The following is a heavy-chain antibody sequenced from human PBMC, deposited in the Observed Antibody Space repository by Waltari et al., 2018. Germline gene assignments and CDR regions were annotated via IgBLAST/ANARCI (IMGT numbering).Heavy chain of an antibody. Sequence: QVQLQQWGAGLLKPSETLSLTCAVYGGSFSGYYWSWIRQPPGKGLEWIGEINHSGSTNYNPSLKSRVTISVDTSKNQFSLKLSSVTAADTAVYYCARIGGYYLDYWGQGTLVTVSS. J-gene: IGHJ4*02. CDR2: INHSGST. V-gene: IGHV4-34*01. D-gene: IGHD3-22*01. CDR3: ARIGGYYLDY. CDR1: GGSFSGYY.